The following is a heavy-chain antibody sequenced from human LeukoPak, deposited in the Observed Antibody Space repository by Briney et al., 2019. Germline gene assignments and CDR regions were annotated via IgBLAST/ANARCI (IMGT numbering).Heavy chain of an antibody. Sequence: AETLSLICTASGCSMSSFYWTWIRQPAGKGLEWIGRVFSSGKTDYNPSLKSRVTMSTHTSQNHFSLKLTAVSAADAAVYYCAREGQWLGELDYWGQGILVTVSS. CDR3: AREGQWLGELDY. CDR1: GCSMSSFY. D-gene: IGHD3-10*01. CDR2: VFSSGKT. J-gene: IGHJ4*02. V-gene: IGHV4-4*07.